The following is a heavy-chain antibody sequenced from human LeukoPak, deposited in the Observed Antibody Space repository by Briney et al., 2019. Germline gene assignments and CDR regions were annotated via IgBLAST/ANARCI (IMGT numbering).Heavy chain of an antibody. CDR2: INAGNGNT. V-gene: IGHV1-3*03. J-gene: IGHJ3*02. D-gene: IGHD6-19*01. CDR3: ARVISSGWVHAFDI. Sequence: ASVKVSCKASGYTFTSYAMHWVRQAPGQRLEWMGWINAGNGNTKYSQEFQGRVTITRDTSASTAYMELSSLRSEDMAVYYCARVISSGWVHAFDIWGQGTMVTVSS. CDR1: GYTFTSYA.